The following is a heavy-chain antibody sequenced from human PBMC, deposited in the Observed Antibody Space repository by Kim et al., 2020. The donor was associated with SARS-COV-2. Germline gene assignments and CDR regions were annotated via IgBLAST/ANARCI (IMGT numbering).Heavy chain of an antibody. D-gene: IGHD3-3*01. CDR3: ARHIEITIFGVVICPGLFDP. Sequence: SETLSLTCTVSGGSISSSSYYWGWIRQPPGKGLEWIGSIYYSGSTYYNPSLKSRITISVDTSKNQFSLKLSSVTAADTAVYYCARHIEITIFGVVICPGLFDPWGRGTLVTVSS. V-gene: IGHV4-39*01. CDR1: GGSISSSSYY. J-gene: IGHJ5*02. CDR2: IYYSGST.